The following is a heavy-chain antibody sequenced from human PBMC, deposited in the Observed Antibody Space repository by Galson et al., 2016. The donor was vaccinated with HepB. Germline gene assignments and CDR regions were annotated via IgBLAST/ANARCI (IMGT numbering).Heavy chain of an antibody. J-gene: IGHJ4*02. D-gene: IGHD5-12*01. CDR2: INWNAKTI. Sequence: SLRLSCAASGFTFADFAMHWVRQRPGKGLEWVSGINWNAKTIAYADSVRGRLRISRDNSKNSLLMPMTSLRVEDTALYFCVKGYSDYDGFYWGQGTLVTVSS. CDR3: VKGYSDYDGFY. V-gene: IGHV3-9*01. CDR1: GFTFADFA.